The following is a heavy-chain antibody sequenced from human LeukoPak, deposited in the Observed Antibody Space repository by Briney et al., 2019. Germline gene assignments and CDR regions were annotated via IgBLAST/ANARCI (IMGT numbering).Heavy chain of an antibody. D-gene: IGHD3-22*01. Sequence: SETLSLTCVVSGGSFSAHYWSWIRQPPGMGLEWIGEINHSGSTNYNPSLKSRVTMSVDTSKNQISLKLSSVNAADTAVYYCARYFTFDSSGYYYTFDCWGQGTLVTVSS. CDR3: ARYFTFDSSGYYYTFDC. CDR2: INHSGST. J-gene: IGHJ4*02. CDR1: GGSFSAHY. V-gene: IGHV4-34*01.